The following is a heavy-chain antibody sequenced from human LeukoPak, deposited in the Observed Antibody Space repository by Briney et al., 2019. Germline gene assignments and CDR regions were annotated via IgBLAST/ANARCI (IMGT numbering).Heavy chain of an antibody. CDR3: GRAGSHYYGSGSGFYFDY. J-gene: IGHJ4*02. CDR1: GFSFSSYS. D-gene: IGHD3-10*01. CDR2: IRSSSSTI. V-gene: IGHV3-48*02. Sequence: GGSLRLSCAASGFSFSSYSMNWVRQAPGKGLEWVSYIRSSSSTIYYADSVKGRFTISRDNAKNSLYLQMNSLRDEDTAVYYCGRAGSHYYGSGSGFYFDYWGQGTLVTVSS.